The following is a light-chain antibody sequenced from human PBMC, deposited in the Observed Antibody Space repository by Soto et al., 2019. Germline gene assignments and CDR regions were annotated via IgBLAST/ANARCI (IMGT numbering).Light chain of an antibody. CDR3: CSYAGRSTWDVV. CDR2: DVT. V-gene: IGLV2-23*02. CDR1: STDIGTYSR. J-gene: IGLJ2*01. Sequence: QSALTQPASVSGSPGQSITISCTGTSTDIGTYSRVSWYLQYPGKAPKLMIYDVTKRPSGVSNRFSGSRSGSTASLTISGLQAEDEANYYCCSYAGRSTWDVVFGGGTKVTVL.